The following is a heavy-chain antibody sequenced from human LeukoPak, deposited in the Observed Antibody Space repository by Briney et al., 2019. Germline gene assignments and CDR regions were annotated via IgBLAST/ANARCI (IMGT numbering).Heavy chain of an antibody. V-gene: IGHV1-69*01. CDR2: IIPIFGTA. J-gene: IGHJ4*02. Sequence: SVKVSCKASGGTFSSYAISWVRQAPGQGLEWMGGIIPIFGTANYAQKFQGRVTITADESTSTAYMELSSLRSEDTAVYYCAREKSCSSTSCYGYFDYWGQGALVTISS. D-gene: IGHD2-2*01. CDR3: AREKSCSSTSCYGYFDY. CDR1: GGTFSSYA.